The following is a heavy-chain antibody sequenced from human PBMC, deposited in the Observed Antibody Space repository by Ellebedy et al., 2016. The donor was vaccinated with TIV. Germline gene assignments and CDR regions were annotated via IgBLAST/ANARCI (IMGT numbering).Heavy chain of an antibody. Sequence: GGSLRLSCVGSGFTFSDYWMGWVRHTPGKGLEWVANMANVKEDGSDKYYVDSVQGRFTISRDNARNTLYLQMNSLKAEDTAVYYCASRMVAINPSGYGLDVWGQGTTVTVSS. CDR2: MANVKEDGSDK. J-gene: IGHJ6*02. V-gene: IGHV3-7*01. CDR3: ASRMVAINPSGYGLDV. CDR1: GFTFSDYW. D-gene: IGHD4/OR15-4a*01.